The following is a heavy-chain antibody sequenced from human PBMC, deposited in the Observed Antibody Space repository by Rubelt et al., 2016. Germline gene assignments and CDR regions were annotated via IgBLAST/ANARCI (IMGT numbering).Heavy chain of an antibody. J-gene: IGHJ4*02. D-gene: IGHD1-7*01. CDR2: INPNTGGT. CDR3: ARENWYYDN. CDR1: GYTFTDYF. V-gene: IGHV1-2*02. Sequence: QVQLGQSGAEVKKPGASVKVSCKTSGYTFTDYFMHWVRQAPGQGLEWMGWINPNTGGTNYAQKFQGRVTMTRDTSISAADMGLRKLGSDDTAVYYCARENWYYDNWGQGTLVAVSS.